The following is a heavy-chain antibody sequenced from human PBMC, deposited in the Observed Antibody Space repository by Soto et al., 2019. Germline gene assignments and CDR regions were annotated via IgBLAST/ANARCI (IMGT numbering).Heavy chain of an antibody. V-gene: IGHV1-69*01. CDR2: IIPIFGTA. Sequence: QVQLVQSGAEVKKPGSSVKVSCKASGGTFSSYAISWVRQAPGQGLEWMGGIIPIFGTANYAQKFQGRVTITADESTNTAYMELSSLRSEDTDVYYCAAANYDILTGYYTYYFDDWGQGTLVTVSS. J-gene: IGHJ4*02. CDR1: GGTFSSYA. D-gene: IGHD3-9*01. CDR3: AAANYDILTGYYTYYFDD.